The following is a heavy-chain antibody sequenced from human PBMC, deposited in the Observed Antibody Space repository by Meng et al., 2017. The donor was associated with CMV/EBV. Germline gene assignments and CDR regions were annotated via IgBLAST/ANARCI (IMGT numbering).Heavy chain of an antibody. CDR2: ISYDGSNK. CDR1: GFTFSSYA. Sequence: LKISCAASGFTFSSYAMHWVRQAPGKGLEWVAVISYDGSNKYYADSVKGRFTISRDNSKNTLYLQMNSLRAEDTAVYYCAREFFNWNYSVVAFDIWGQGTMVTVSS. D-gene: IGHD1-7*01. J-gene: IGHJ3*02. CDR3: AREFFNWNYSVVAFDI. V-gene: IGHV3-30*04.